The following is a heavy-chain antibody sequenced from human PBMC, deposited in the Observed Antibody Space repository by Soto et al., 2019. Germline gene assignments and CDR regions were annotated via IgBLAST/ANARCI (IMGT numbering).Heavy chain of an antibody. J-gene: IGHJ5*02. V-gene: IGHV1-18*04. CDR3: ARIVTFGGVIVMVNWFDP. CDR1: GYTFTSYG. CDR2: ISAYNGNT. D-gene: IGHD3-16*02. Sequence: GASVKVSCKASGYTFTSYGISWVRQAPGQGLEWMGWISAYNGNTNYAQKLQGRVTMTTGTSTSTAYMELRSLRSDDTAVYYCARIVTFGGVIVMVNWFDPWGQGTLVTVSS.